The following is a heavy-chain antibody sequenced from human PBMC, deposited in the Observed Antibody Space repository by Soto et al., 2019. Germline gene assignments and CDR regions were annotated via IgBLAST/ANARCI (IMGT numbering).Heavy chain of an antibody. CDR2: ISSSSSSI. Sequence: EVQLVESGGGLVQPGGSLRLSCAASGFTFSSYSMNWVRQAPGKGLEWVSYISSSSSSIYYADSVKGRFSITRDNAKNPLYLQMNRLRAEDPAVYYCARDTGSSWYYSDYWGQGTLVTVSS. CDR3: ARDTGSSWYYSDY. D-gene: IGHD6-13*01. J-gene: IGHJ4*02. V-gene: IGHV3-48*01. CDR1: GFTFSSYS.